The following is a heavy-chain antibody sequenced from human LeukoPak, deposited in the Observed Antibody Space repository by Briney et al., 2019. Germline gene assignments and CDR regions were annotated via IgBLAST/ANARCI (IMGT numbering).Heavy chain of an antibody. D-gene: IGHD4/OR15-4a*01. CDR3: ARDKGYGDAIYWYFDL. Sequence: QPGGALRLSCAASGFTFSTYSMNWLRQAPGKGLEWISYISTSSSTIYYSDAVKGRFTISRDNAQNSLYLQMNSLRDEDTAVYFCARDKGYGDAIYWYFDLWGRGTLVTVS. V-gene: IGHV3-48*02. J-gene: IGHJ2*01. CDR2: ISTSSSTI. CDR1: GFTFSTYS.